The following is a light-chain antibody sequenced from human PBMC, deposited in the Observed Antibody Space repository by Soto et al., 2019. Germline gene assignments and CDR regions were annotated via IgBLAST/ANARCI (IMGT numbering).Light chain of an antibody. V-gene: IGKV1-39*01. CDR3: QQSHSMPRT. J-gene: IGKJ1*01. CDR2: AAS. Sequence: DIQMTQSPSSLSASVGDRVTITCRASQSISTYLNWYQQKPGKAPKLLIFAASRLQSGVPSRFSGSGSGTDFSLSISSLQPEDFATYYCQQSHSMPRTFGQGTKVEIK. CDR1: QSISTY.